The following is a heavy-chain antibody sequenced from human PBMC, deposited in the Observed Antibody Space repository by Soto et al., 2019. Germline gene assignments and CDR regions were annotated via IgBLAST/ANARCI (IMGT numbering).Heavy chain of an antibody. CDR2: IHHSGGT. Sequence: SSDTLSLTGAFYGLSVNCYDLSWIRQSPGKGLEWIGEIHHSGGTNYNPSLKSRVTISADTSKNQFSLHLTSVTAADTAVYYCARGGGGAPRFLQWLLFWFDPWGQGTLVNVSS. J-gene: IGHJ5*02. CDR1: GLSVNCYD. CDR3: ARGGGGAPRFLQWLLFWFDP. V-gene: IGHV4-34*01. D-gene: IGHD3-3*01.